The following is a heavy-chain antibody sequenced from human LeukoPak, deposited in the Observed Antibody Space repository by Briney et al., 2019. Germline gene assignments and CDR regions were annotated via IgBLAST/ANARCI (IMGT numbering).Heavy chain of an antibody. J-gene: IGHJ5*02. CDR2: ITSSSDYI. CDR1: GITFSRYS. Sequence: PGGSLRLSCAASGITFSRYSMNWVRQAPGKGLEWVSSITSSSDYIYYADSVKGRFTISRDNAKNSLFLQMNSLRAEDTALYYCAKDWTPHNRVYDCLDAWGQGTQVTVSS. V-gene: IGHV3-21*04. D-gene: IGHD3-16*01. CDR3: AKDWTPHNRVYDCLDA.